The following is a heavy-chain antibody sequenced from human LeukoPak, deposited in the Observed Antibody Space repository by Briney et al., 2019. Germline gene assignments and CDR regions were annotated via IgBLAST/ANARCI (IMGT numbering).Heavy chain of an antibody. CDR3: ASGEMCTYDYVWGSYRILSSLSFDI. V-gene: IGHV4-59*01. CDR2: IYYSGST. D-gene: IGHD3-16*02. Sequence: SETLSLTCTVSGGSISSYYWSWIRQPPGKGLEWIGYIYYSGSTNYNPSLKSRVTISVDTSKNQFSLKLSSVTAADTAVYYCASGEMCTYDYVWGSYRILSSLSFDIWGQGTMVTVSS. J-gene: IGHJ3*02. CDR1: GGSISSYY.